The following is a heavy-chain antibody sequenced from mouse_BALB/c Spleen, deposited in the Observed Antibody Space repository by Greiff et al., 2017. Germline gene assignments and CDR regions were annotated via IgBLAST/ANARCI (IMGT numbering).Heavy chain of an antibody. CDR1: GFTFSSYT. D-gene: IGHD2-3*01. J-gene: IGHJ3*01. CDR2: ISSGGSYT. Sequence: EVQVVESGGGLVKPGGSLKLSCAASGFTFSSYTMSWVRQTPEKRLEWVATISSGGSYTYYPDSVKGRFTISRDNAKNTLYLQMSSLKSEDTAMYYCTRGGDGYYFAYWGQGTLVTVSA. CDR3: TRGGDGYYFAY. V-gene: IGHV5-6-4*01.